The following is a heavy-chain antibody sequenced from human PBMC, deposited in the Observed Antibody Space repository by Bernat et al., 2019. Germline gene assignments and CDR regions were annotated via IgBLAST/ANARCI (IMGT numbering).Heavy chain of an antibody. V-gene: IGHV3-30*03. Sequence: VQLVESGGGVVQPGRSLRLSCAASGFTFSSYGMHWVRQAPGKGLEWVAVISYDGSNKYYADSVKGRFTISRDNSKNTLYLQMNSLRAEDTAVYYCARAMERYYYYYYGMDVWGQGTTVTVSS. D-gene: IGHD1-1*01. J-gene: IGHJ6*02. CDR3: ARAMERYYYYYYGMDV. CDR2: ISYDGSNK. CDR1: GFTFSSYG.